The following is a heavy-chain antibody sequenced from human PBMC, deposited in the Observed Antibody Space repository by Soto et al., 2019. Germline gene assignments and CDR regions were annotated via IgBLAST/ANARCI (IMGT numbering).Heavy chain of an antibody. D-gene: IGHD2-2*02. Sequence: QEQLVQSGAEVKKPGASVKVSCKASGYTFSGYYIHWLRQAPGQGLEWMGWINPNSGGTNYAQKFQGRVTVNRDTPTSTAYMELSRLTSDDTAVYYCASSLTEGYCTITGCYTRPLYGMDVWGQGTTVTVSS. CDR2: INPNSGGT. V-gene: IGHV1-2*02. CDR1: GYTFSGYY. CDR3: ASSLTEGYCTITGCYTRPLYGMDV. J-gene: IGHJ6*02.